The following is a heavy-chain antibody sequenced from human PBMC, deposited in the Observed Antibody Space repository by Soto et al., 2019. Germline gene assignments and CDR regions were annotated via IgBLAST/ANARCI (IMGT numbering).Heavy chain of an antibody. D-gene: IGHD3-3*01. Sequence: GGSLRLSCAASGFNLSAHDMHWFRQVKGKGLEWVSALGDACNTSESASVKGRFTISRRNAKNSMYLQMKILRAGDTAVYFCASGADFCSGSRYYHYAYYLDVWGHGTTVTVSS. CDR1: GFNLSAHD. V-gene: IGHV3-13*01. CDR2: LGDACNT. J-gene: IGHJ6*03. CDR3: ASGADFCSGSRYYHYAYYLDV.